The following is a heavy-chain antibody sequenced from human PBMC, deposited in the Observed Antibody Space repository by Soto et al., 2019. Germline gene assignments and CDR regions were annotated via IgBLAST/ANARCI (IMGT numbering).Heavy chain of an antibody. V-gene: IGHV1-3*01. CDR1: GYTFTSYA. D-gene: IGHD3-22*01. CDR2: INAGNGNT. Sequence: ASVKVSCKASGYTFTSYAMHWVRQAPGQRLEWMGWINAGNGNTKYSQKFQGRVTITRDTSASTAYMELSSLRSEDTAVYYCARDGPNDSSGYYFLGVAFDIWGQGTMVTVSS. J-gene: IGHJ3*02. CDR3: ARDGPNDSSGYYFLGVAFDI.